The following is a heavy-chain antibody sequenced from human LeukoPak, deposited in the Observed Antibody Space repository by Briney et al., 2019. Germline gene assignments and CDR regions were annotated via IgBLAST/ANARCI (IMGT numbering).Heavy chain of an antibody. D-gene: IGHD2-15*01. Sequence: PSETLSLTCTVSGGSISSFYWSWIRQPPGKELEWLGYIYYSGSTNYSPSLKSRVTISVDTSKNQFSLKLCSVTAADTAVYYCARDRDIGTYYYYYGMDVWGQGTTVTVSS. CDR1: GGSISSFY. CDR3: ARDRDIGTYYYYYGMDV. J-gene: IGHJ6*02. V-gene: IGHV4-59*01. CDR2: IYYSGST.